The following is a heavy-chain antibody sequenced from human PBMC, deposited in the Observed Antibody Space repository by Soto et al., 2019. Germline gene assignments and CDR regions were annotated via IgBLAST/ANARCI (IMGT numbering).Heavy chain of an antibody. CDR1: GFTFSSYA. CDR3: AKDIVGVVAAPPYYSSGMDV. V-gene: IGHV3-23*01. Sequence: GGSLRLSCAASGFTFSSYAMSWVRQAPGKGLEWVSAISGSGGSTYYADSVKGRFTISRDNSKNTLYLQMNSLRAEDTAVYYCAKDIVGVVAAPPYYSSGMDVWGKGTRVTVPS. CDR2: ISGSGGST. J-gene: IGHJ6*04. D-gene: IGHD2-15*01.